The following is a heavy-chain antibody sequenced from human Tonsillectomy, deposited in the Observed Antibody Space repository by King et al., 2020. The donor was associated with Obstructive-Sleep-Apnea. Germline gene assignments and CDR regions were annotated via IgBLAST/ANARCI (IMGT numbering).Heavy chain of an antibody. CDR1: GLTFRDFA. V-gene: IGHV3-30*14. CDR2: ISNDGSNK. J-gene: IGHJ4*01. CDR3: SRTWNGDY. D-gene: IGHD1-1*01. Sequence: VQLVESGGGVVQPERSLRLSCAASGLTFRDFAMHWVRQAPGKGLEWVAVISNDGSNKYYADSVKGRFTISRDQSKNTVYLQMNSLKTEDTGVYYCSRTWNGDYWGHGTLVTVSS.